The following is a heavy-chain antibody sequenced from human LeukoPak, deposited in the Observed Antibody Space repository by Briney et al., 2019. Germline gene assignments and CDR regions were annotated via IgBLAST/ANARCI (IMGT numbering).Heavy chain of an antibody. D-gene: IGHD1-26*01. CDR2: ISYDGSNK. V-gene: IGHV3-30*18. J-gene: IGHJ6*02. CDR1: EFTFSSYG. Sequence: GGSLRLSCEASEFTFSSYGMHWVRQAPGKGLEWVGVISYDGSNKYYADSVKGRFTISRDNSKNTLYLQMSSLRAEDTAVYYCAKDQGWELLLYHYYGMDVWGQGTTVTVSS. CDR3: AKDQGWELLLYHYYGMDV.